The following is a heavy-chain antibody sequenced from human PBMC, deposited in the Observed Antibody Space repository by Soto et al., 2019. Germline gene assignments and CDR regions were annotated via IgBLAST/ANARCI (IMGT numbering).Heavy chain of an antibody. J-gene: IGHJ6*02. CDR1: GFFLRDFD. CDR3: ARPKKTIVYYYYTMDV. Sequence: HPGGSMKLSCEASGFFLRDFDMFWVRQAPGKGLEWLSYVNSGGDIIYYADSVKGRFTISRDNAKNSLYLQMNSLRDEDTAVYYCARPKKTIVYYYYTMDVRGQGTTVTVSS. D-gene: IGHD4-4*01. V-gene: IGHV3-48*02. CDR2: VNSGGDII.